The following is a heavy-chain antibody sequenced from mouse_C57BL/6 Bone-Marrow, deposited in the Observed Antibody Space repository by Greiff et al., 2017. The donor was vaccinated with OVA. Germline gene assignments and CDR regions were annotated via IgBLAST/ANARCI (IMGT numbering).Heavy chain of an antibody. CDR2: ISNGGGST. CDR3: ARSNSWYFDV. CDR1: GFTFSDYY. D-gene: IGHD2-5*01. Sequence: DVMLVESGGGLVQPGGSLKLSCAASGFTFSDYYMYWVRQTPEKRLEWVAYISNGGGSTYYPDTVKGRFTISRDNAKNTLYLQMSRLKSEDTAMYYCARSNSWYFDVWGTGTTVTVSS. J-gene: IGHJ1*03. V-gene: IGHV5-12*01.